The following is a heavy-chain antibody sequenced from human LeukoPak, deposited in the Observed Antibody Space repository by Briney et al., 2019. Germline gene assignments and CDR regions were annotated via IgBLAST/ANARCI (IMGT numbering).Heavy chain of an antibody. CDR3: TRDMLRFLEWTFDY. CDR2: IRSKAYGGTT. V-gene: IGHV3-49*04. J-gene: IGHJ4*02. D-gene: IGHD3-3*01. CDR1: GFTFGDYA. Sequence: GGSLRLSCTASGFTFGDYAMSWVRQAPGKGPEWVGFIRSKAYGGTTEYAASVKGRFTISRDDSKSIAYLQMNSLKTEDTAVYYCTRDMLRFLEWTFDYWGQGTLVTVSS.